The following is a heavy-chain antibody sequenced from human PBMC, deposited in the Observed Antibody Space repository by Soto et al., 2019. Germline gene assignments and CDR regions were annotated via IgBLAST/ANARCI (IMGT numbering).Heavy chain of an antibody. Sequence: EVQLVESGGGLVQPGWSPRLSCAASGFTVSSNYMSWVRQAPGKGLEWVSVIYSGGSTYYADSVKGRFTISSDNSKNTLYLQMNSLRAEDTAVYYCVQTDVFDIWGQGTMVTVSS. CDR1: GFTVSSNY. V-gene: IGHV3-66*01. CDR2: IYSGGST. CDR3: VQTDVFDI. J-gene: IGHJ3*02.